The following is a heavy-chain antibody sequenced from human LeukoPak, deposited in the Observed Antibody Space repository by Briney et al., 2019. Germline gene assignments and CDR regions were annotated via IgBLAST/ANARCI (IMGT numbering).Heavy chain of an antibody. D-gene: IGHD6-13*01. J-gene: IGHJ5*02. Sequence: MPSETLSLTCAVYGVSFSGYYWSWIRQPPGKGLEWIGEINHSGSTNYNPSLKSRVTISVDTSKNQFSLKLSSVTAADTAVYYCASYSSSWYRNWFDPWGQGTLVTVSS. V-gene: IGHV4-34*01. CDR2: INHSGST. CDR3: ASYSSSWYRNWFDP. CDR1: GVSFSGYY.